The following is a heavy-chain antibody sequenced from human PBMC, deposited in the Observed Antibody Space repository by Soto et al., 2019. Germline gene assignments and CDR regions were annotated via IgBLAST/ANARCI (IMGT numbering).Heavy chain of an antibody. V-gene: IGHV1-69*08. CDR1: GGTFSSYT. CDR2: IIPILGIA. J-gene: IGHJ1*01. CDR3: ARDTYCGGDCYSFHEYFQH. D-gene: IGHD2-21*02. Sequence: QVQLVQSGAEVKKPGSSVKVSCKASGGTFSSYTISWVRQAPGQGLELMGRIIPILGIANYAQKFQGRVTITADKSTSTAYMELSSLRSEDTAVYYCARDTYCGGDCYSFHEYFQHWGQGTLVIVSS.